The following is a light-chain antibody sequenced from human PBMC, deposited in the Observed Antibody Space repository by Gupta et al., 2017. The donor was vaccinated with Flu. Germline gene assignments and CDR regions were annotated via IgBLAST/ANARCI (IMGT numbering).Light chain of an antibody. CDR1: QSVSSN. J-gene: IGKJ1*01. CDR2: GAS. V-gene: IGKV3-15*01. CDR3: QQYKNWPPWT. Sequence: EVVMTQSPVTLSVSPGERATLSCRASQSVSSNLAWYQQKPGQAPRLLIHGASTRDTATPARFSGSGSGKEFTLTISSRQPEDLAVYYCQQYKNWPPWTFGQGTKVEIK.